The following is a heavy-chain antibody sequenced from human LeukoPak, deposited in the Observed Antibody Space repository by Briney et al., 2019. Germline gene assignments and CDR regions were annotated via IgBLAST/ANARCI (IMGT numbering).Heavy chain of an antibody. D-gene: IGHD6-13*01. V-gene: IGHV4-61*01. Sequence: PSETLSLTCTVSGGSVSSGSYYWSWIRQPPGKGLEWIGYIYYSGSTNYNPSLESRVTISVDTSKNQFSLKLSSVTAADTAVYYCATSAGGSSPRWFDPWGQGTLVTVSS. CDR1: GGSVSSGSYY. CDR3: ATSAGGSSPRWFDP. J-gene: IGHJ5*02. CDR2: IYYSGST.